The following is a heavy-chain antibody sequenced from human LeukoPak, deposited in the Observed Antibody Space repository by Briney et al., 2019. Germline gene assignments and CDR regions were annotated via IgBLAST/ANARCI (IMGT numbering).Heavy chain of an antibody. V-gene: IGHV3-48*01. D-gene: IGHD3-3*01. J-gene: IGHJ6*03. CDR3: AKTSLSDPSGHYYYMDV. CDR2: ISSSSSTI. CDR1: GFTFSSYW. Sequence: GGSLRLSCAASGFTFSSYWMSWVRQAPGKGLEWVSYISSSSSTIYYADSVKARFTISRDNSQNTVSLQLNNLRIEDTALYYCAKTSLSDPSGHYYYMDVWGKGTTVTVSS.